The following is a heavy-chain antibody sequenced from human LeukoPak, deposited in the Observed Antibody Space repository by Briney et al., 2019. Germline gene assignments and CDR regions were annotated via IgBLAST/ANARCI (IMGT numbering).Heavy chain of an antibody. CDR3: ARGYGSSGWSDIDY. D-gene: IGHD6-19*01. V-gene: IGHV3-30-3*01. CDR2: ISYDGSNK. Sequence: SGGSLRLSCAASGFTFSSYAMHWVRQAPGKGLEWVAVISYDGSNKYYADSVKGRFTISRDNSKNTLYLQMNSLRAEDTAVYYCARGYGSSGWSDIDYWGQGTLVTVSS. CDR1: GFTFSSYA. J-gene: IGHJ4*02.